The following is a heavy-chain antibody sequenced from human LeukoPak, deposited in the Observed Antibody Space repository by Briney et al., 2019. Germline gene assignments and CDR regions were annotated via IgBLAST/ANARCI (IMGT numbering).Heavy chain of an antibody. Sequence: ASVKASCKASGYTFTDYYMHWVRQAPGQGLEWMGWINPNSATNYAQKFQGRVTMTRDTPTSTAYMELSRLTSDDMAVYYCSRGEVDGPDFDYWGQGTLVTVSS. CDR2: INPNSAT. CDR1: GYTFTDYY. J-gene: IGHJ4*02. D-gene: IGHD1-26*01. CDR3: SRGEVDGPDFDY. V-gene: IGHV1-2*02.